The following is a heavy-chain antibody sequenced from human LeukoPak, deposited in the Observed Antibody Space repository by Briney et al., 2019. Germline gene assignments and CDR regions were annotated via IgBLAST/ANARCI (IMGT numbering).Heavy chain of an antibody. CDR3: ARDVGWVGAVVY. J-gene: IGHJ4*02. V-gene: IGHV3-7*01. CDR2: IKQDGSEK. CDR1: GFIFSNYW. D-gene: IGHD1-26*01. Sequence: GGSLRLSCAASGFIFSNYWMTWVRQAPGKGLEWVANIKQDGSEKYYVDSVKGRFTISRDNAKNSLYLQMNSLRAEDTAVYYCARDVGWVGAVVYWGQGTLVTVSS.